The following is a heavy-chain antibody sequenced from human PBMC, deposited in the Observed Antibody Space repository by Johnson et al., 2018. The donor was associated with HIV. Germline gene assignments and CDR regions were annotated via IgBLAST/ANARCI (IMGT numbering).Heavy chain of an antibody. J-gene: IGHJ3*02. Sequence: VQLVESGGGLVQPGGSLRLSCAVSGFSVSTNYINWVRQAPGKGLEWVSVIYSGGTTYYGDSVMGRFTIYRDNSNNTVYLQMNSLRAEDTAVYFCARDPLVGTVTVGAFDIWGQGTMVTVSS. CDR1: GFSVSTNY. CDR2: IYSGGTT. CDR3: ARDPLVGTVTVGAFDI. V-gene: IGHV3-66*01. D-gene: IGHD1-26*01.